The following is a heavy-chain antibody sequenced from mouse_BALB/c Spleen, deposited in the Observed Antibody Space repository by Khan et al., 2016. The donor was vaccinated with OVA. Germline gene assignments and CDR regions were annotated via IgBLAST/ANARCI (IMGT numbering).Heavy chain of an antibody. CDR1: GYTFTTYT. Sequence: QVQLQQSGAELARPGASVKMSCKASGYTFTTYTLHWVKQRPGPGLEWIGYIIPSNDYTNYNQKFKDRATLTAAKSSSTAYMQLSSLTSEDSAAEYCVREGAYKRSDGWFAYWGQGTLVTVSA. J-gene: IGHJ3*01. D-gene: IGHD2-14*01. CDR2: IIPSNDYT. V-gene: IGHV1-4*01. CDR3: VREGAYKRSDGWFAY.